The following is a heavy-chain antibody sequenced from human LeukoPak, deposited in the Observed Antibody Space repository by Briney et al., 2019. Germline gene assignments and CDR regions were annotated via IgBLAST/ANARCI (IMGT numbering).Heavy chain of an antibody. D-gene: IGHD5-12*01. CDR1: GGTFISYA. J-gene: IGHJ4*02. V-gene: IGHV1-69*05. Sequence: GSSVKVSCKASGGTFISYAISWVRQAPGQGLEWMGGIIPIFGTANYAQKFQGRVTITTDESTSTGYMELRSLRSDDTAVYYCARGDSGYDYGFDNWGQGTLVTVSS. CDR2: IIPIFGTA. CDR3: ARGDSGYDYGFDN.